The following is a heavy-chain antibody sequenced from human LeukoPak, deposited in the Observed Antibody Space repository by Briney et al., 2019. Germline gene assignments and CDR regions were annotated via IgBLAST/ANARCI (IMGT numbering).Heavy chain of an antibody. CDR2: INPNSGGT. D-gene: IGHD5-18*01. CDR3: ARSRYTAMVSFDY. J-gene: IGHJ4*02. Sequence: ASVKVSCKASGYTFTGYYMHWVRQAPGQGIEWMGRINPNSGGTNYAQKFQGRVTMTRDTSISTAYMELSRLRSDDTAVYYCARSRYTAMVSFDYWGQGTLVTVSS. CDR1: GYTFTGYY. V-gene: IGHV1-2*06.